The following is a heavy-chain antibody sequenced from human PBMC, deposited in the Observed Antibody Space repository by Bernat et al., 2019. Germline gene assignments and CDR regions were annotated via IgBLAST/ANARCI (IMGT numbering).Heavy chain of an antibody. CDR3: AREDTVAGHFDY. V-gene: IGHV3-15*07. Sequence: SNAWMNWVRQAPGKGLEWVGRIKSKTDGGTTDYAAPVKGRFTISRDDSKNTLYLQMNSLRAEDTAVYYCAREDTVAGHFDYWGQGTLVTVSS. J-gene: IGHJ4*02. CDR1: SNAW. D-gene: IGHD5-12*01. CDR2: IKSKTDGGTT.